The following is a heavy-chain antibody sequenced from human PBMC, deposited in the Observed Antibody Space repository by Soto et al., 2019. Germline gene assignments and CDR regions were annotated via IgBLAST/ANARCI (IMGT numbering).Heavy chain of an antibody. CDR3: AKGSGGSRPYYFDY. V-gene: IGHV3-23*01. J-gene: IGHJ4*02. CDR1: GFTFSNCA. D-gene: IGHD2-15*01. Sequence: GGSLRLSCAASGFTFSNCAMSWVRQAPGRGLEWVSAITGSGGSTYYADSVKGRFTISRDNSKNTLYLQMNSLRADDTAVYYCAKGSGGSRPYYFDYWGQGTLVTVSS. CDR2: ITGSGGST.